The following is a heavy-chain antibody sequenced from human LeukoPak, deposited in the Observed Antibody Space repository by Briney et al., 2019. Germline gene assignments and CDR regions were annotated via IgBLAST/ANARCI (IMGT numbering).Heavy chain of an antibody. CDR3: ARVLQNYYYMDV. V-gene: IGHV4-59*11. CDR1: GGSISSHY. CDR2: IYDSGST. J-gene: IGHJ6*03. D-gene: IGHD3-3*01. Sequence: SETLSLTCTVSGGSISSHYWSWIRQPPGKGLEWIGYIYDSGSTNYNPSLKSRVTISVDTSKNQFSLKLSSVTAADTAVYYCARVLQNYYYMDVWGKGTTVTVSS.